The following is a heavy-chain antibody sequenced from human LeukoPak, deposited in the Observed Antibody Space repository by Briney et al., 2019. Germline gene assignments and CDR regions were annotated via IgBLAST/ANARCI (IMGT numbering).Heavy chain of an antibody. Sequence: GASVKVSFKASGFTFTNSAVQWVRQARGQRLEWIGWIVVGSGNTNYAQKFQEKVTITRDMSTSTAYMELSSLRSEDTAVYYCAAGWVTAATDAFDIWGQGTMVTVSS. CDR3: AAGWVTAATDAFDI. J-gene: IGHJ3*02. CDR2: IVVGSGNT. V-gene: IGHV1-58*01. CDR1: GFTFTNSA. D-gene: IGHD2-2*01.